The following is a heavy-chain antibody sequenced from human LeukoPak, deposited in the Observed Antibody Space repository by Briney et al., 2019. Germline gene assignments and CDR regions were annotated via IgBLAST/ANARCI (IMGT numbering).Heavy chain of an antibody. D-gene: IGHD1-26*01. CDR1: GFTFSSYA. CDR3: AKDRGWELLPFDY. Sequence: GGSLRLSRAASGFTFSSYAMSWVRQAPGKGLEWVSAISGSGGSTYYADSVKGRFTISRDNSKNTLYLQMNSLRAEDTAVYYCAKDRGWELLPFDYWGQGTLVTVSS. CDR2: ISGSGGST. J-gene: IGHJ4*02. V-gene: IGHV3-23*01.